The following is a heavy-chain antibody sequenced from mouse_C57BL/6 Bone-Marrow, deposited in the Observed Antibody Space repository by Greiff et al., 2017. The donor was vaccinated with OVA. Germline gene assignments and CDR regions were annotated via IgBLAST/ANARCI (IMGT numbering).Heavy chain of an antibody. D-gene: IGHD1-1*01. CDR3: ARDGTTGYYFGY. CDR1: GYTFTSYW. J-gene: IGHJ2*01. Sequence: QVQLQQPGAELVRPGSSVKLSCKASGYTFTSYWMHWVKQRPIQGLEWIGNIDPSDSETHYNQKFKDKATLTVDKSSSTAYMQLSSLTSEDSAVYYCARDGTTGYYFGYWGQGTTLTVSS. V-gene: IGHV1-52*01. CDR2: IDPSDSET.